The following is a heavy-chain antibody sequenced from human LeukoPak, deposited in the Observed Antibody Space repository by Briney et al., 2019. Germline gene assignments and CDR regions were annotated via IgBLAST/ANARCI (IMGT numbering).Heavy chain of an antibody. V-gene: IGHV3-73*01. CDR1: GFTFSGST. CDR2: IRSKANGYAT. D-gene: IGHD3-22*01. Sequence: PGGSLRLSCEASGFTFSGSTMHWVRQAPGKGLEWVGHIRSKANGYATLYAASVKGRFTISRDDSKNTAYLQVNRLGTEDTAVYYCSRLDYDSSGYYVGYWGQGTPVTVSS. CDR3: SRLDYDSSGYYVGY. J-gene: IGHJ4*02.